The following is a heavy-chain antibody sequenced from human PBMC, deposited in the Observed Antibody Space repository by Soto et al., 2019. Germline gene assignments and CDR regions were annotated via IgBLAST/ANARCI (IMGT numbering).Heavy chain of an antibody. CDR1: GYTLTELS. J-gene: IGHJ5*02. D-gene: IGHD3-3*01. CDR2: FDPEDGET. V-gene: IGHV1-24*01. Sequence: ASVKVSCKVSGYTLTELSMHWVRQAPGKGLEWMGGFDPEDGETIYAQKFQGRVTMTEDTSTDTAYMELSSLRSEDTAVYYCATRVPPRITIFGVVITKWFDPWGQGTLVTVSS. CDR3: ATRVPPRITIFGVVITKWFDP.